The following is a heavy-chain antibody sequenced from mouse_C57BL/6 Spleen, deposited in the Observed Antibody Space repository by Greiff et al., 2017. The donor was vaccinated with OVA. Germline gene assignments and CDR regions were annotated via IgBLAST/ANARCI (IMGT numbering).Heavy chain of an antibody. CDR2: IHPSDSDT. CDR3: AIPTHGYDEAWFAD. V-gene: IGHV1-74*01. CDR1: GYTFTSYW. D-gene: IGHD2-2*01. Sequence: VQLLQPGAELVKPGASVKVSCKASGYTFTSYWMHWVKQRPGQGLEWIGRIHPSDSDTNYNQQFKGKATFTVDKSSRPAYLQLSSLTSEDSAVYCGAIPTHGYDEAWFADWGQGTLVTVSA. J-gene: IGHJ3*01.